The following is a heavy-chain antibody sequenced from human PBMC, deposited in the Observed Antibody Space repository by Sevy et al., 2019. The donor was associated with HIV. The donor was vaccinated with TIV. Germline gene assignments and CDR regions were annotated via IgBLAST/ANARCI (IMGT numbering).Heavy chain of an antibody. D-gene: IGHD5-18*01. CDR3: ARDHGYSYGTGYYFDY. CDR1: GFTFSSYA. CDR2: ISYDGSNK. J-gene: IGHJ4*02. V-gene: IGHV3-30-3*01. Sequence: GGSLRLSCAASGFTFSSYAMHWVRLAPGKGLEWVAVISYDGSNKYYADSEKGRFTISRDNSKNTLYLQMNSLRAEDTAVYYCARDHGYSYGTGYYFDYWGQGTLVTVSS.